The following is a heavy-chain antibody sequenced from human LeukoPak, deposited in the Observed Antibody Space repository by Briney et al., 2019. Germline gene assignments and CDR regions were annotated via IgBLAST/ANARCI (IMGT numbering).Heavy chain of an antibody. Sequence: ASVKVSCKASGYTFTSYDINWVRQATGQGLEWMGWMNPNSGNTGYAQKFQGRVTMTRNTSISTAYMELSSLRSEDTAVYYCARGPDYSSSWYWLGSDYYYGMDVWGQGTTVTVSS. D-gene: IGHD6-13*01. CDR2: MNPNSGNT. V-gene: IGHV1-8*01. J-gene: IGHJ6*02. CDR1: GYTFTSYD. CDR3: ARGPDYSSSWYWLGSDYYYGMDV.